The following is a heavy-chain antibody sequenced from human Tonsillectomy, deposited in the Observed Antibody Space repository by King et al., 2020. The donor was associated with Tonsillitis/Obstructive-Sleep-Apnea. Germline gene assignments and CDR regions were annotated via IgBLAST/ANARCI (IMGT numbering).Heavy chain of an antibody. V-gene: IGHV4-31*03. CDR3: ASEVTTGAFDY. Sequence: VQLQESGPGLVKPSQTLSLTCTVSGGSISSGGYYWSWIRQHPGKGLEWIGYIYDSGNTYYNPFLKRRITISVDTSKNQFSLRLSSVTAADTAVYYCASEVTTGAFDYWGQGTLVTVSS. CDR1: GGSISSGGYY. CDR2: IYDSGNT. J-gene: IGHJ4*02. D-gene: IGHD4-17*01.